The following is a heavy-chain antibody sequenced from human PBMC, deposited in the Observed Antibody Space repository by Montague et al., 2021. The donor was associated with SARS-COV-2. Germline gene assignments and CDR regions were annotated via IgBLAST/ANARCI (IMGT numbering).Heavy chain of an antibody. CDR2: ISYDGTYK. V-gene: IGHV3-30-3*01. CDR3: ARDHQFYDVLTAYFPSNHYHNYYGMDV. D-gene: IGHD3-9*01. Sequence: SLRPSCAASGFTFSSHPMHWVRQAPGKGLEWVAVISYDGTYKYYADSVKGRFTISRDNSKNTLYLQLNSLRAEDTAVYFCARDHQFYDVLTAYFPSNHYHNYYGMDVWGQGTTVTVSS. J-gene: IGHJ6*02. CDR1: GFTFSSHP.